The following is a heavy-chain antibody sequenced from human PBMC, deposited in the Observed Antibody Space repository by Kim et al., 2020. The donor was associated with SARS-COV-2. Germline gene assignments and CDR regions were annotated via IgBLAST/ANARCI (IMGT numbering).Heavy chain of an antibody. J-gene: IGHJ3*02. D-gene: IGHD3-10*01. CDR3: ANTHYYGSGSYAAFDI. Sequence: GGSLRLSCAASGFTFSSYAMSWVRQAPGKGLEWVSAISGSGGSTYYADSVKGRFTISRDNSKNTLYLQMNSLRAEDTAVYYCANTHYYGSGSYAAFDIWGQGTMVTVSS. CDR1: GFTFSSYA. V-gene: IGHV3-23*01. CDR2: ISGSGGST.